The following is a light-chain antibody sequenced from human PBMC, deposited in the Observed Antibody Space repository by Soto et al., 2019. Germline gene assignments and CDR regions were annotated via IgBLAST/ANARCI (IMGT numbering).Light chain of an antibody. Sequence: QSVLTQPPSASGTPGQRVTISCSGSTSNIGSNTVNWYQQLPGTAPKLLIYSNNQRPSGVPDRFSGPKSGTSASLAISGLQSEDEADYYCAAWDDSLSGYVFGTGTKLTVL. J-gene: IGLJ1*01. V-gene: IGLV1-44*01. CDR3: AAWDDSLSGYV. CDR1: TSNIGSNT. CDR2: SNN.